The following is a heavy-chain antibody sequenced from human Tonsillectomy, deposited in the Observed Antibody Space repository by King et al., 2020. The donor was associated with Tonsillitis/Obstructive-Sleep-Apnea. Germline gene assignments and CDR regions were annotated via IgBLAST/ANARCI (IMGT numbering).Heavy chain of an antibody. Sequence: VQLVESGGGVVQPGGSLRLSCVASGFTLRPYWMHWVRQAPGKGVVWVARSNIDGSWTDYAASVKDRFIIFRDNAKNTGYLERDSLSADDTAVYFCARDSETVTVDHWGQGTLVTVSS. CDR2: SNIDGSWT. V-gene: IGHV3-74*01. CDR1: GFTLRPYW. D-gene: IGHD4-11*01. J-gene: IGHJ4*02. CDR3: ARDSETVTVDH.